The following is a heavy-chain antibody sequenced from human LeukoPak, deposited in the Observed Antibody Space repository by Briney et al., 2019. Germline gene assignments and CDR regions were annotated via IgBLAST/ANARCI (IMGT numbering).Heavy chain of an antibody. J-gene: IGHJ4*02. V-gene: IGHV3-30*03. CDR2: ISYDGSNE. D-gene: IGHD3-22*01. CDR3: ARAPSGYYPYFDY. Sequence: GRSLRLSCAASGFTFRSYGMHWVRKAPGKGLEWVAVISYDGSNEYYVDSVKGRFTISRDNSKNTLYLQTDSLRAEDTAVYYCARAPSGYYPYFDYWGQGTLVTVSS. CDR1: GFTFRSYG.